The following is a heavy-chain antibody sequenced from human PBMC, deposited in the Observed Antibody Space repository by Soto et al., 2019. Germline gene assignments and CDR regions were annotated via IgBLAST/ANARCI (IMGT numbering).Heavy chain of an antibody. CDR1: GLVFSSFW. CDR3: ARGHKGLEV. J-gene: IGHJ6*02. Sequence: PGESLKISCEASGLVFSSFWMSWVRQAPGKGLEWVAHIKQDGSEKYYVDSVKGRFTISRDNPKSSLYLQMNNLRAEDTAVYYCARGHKGLEVWGQGTTVTVSS. V-gene: IGHV3-7*01. CDR2: IKQDGSEK.